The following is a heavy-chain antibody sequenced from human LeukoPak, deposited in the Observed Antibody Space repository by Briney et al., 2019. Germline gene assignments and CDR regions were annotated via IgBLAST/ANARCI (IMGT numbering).Heavy chain of an antibody. Sequence: GRSLRLSCAASGFTFSSYGMHWVRQAPGKGLEWVAVIWYDGSNKYYADSVKGRFTISRDNSKNTLYLQMNSLRAEDTAVYYCARDGARGSGSLWGYYGMDVWGRGATVTVSS. CDR3: ARDGARGSGSLWGYYGMDV. CDR2: IWYDGSNK. J-gene: IGHJ6*02. V-gene: IGHV3-33*01. D-gene: IGHD3-10*01. CDR1: GFTFSSYG.